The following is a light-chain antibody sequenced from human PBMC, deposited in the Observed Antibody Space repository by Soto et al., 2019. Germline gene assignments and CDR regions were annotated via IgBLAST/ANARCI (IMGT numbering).Light chain of an antibody. V-gene: IGLV1-44*01. J-gene: IGLJ7*01. CDR2: SNN. CDR1: SSNIGSNT. Sequence: QSVLTQPPSASGTPGQRVTISCSGSSSNIGSNTVNWYQQLPGTAPKPLSYSNNQRPSGVPDRFSGSKSGTSASLAISGLQSEDEADYYCAAWDDSLNGPVFGGGTQLTVL. CDR3: AAWDDSLNGPV.